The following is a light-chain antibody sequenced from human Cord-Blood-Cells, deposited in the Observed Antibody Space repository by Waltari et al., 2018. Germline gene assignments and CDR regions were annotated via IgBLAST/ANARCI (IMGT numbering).Light chain of an antibody. CDR1: QSVSSSY. CDR3: QQYGSSPPLT. CDR2: GAS. Sequence: EIVLPQSPVTLSFSPGERATLSCRASQSVSSSYLAWYQQKPGQAPRRLIYGASSRATGIPDRFSGSGSGTDFTLTISRLEPEDFAVYYCQQYGSSPPLTFGGGTKVEIK. V-gene: IGKV3-20*01. J-gene: IGKJ4*01.